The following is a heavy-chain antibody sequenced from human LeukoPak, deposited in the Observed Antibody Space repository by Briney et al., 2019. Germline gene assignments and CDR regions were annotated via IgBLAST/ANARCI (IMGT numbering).Heavy chain of an antibody. V-gene: IGHV1-18*01. CDR1: GYTFTSYG. CDR3: ARYSYDFWSGYSGYYYYMDV. J-gene: IGHJ6*03. Sequence: GASVKASCKASGYTFTSYGISWVRQAPGQGLEWMGWISAYNGNTNYAQKLQGRVTMTTDTSTSTAYMELRSLRSDDTAVYYCARYSYDFWSGYSGYYYYMDVWGKGTTVTVSS. CDR2: ISAYNGNT. D-gene: IGHD3-3*01.